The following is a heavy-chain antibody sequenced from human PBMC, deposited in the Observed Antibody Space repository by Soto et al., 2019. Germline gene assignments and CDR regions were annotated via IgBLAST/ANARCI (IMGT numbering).Heavy chain of an antibody. V-gene: IGHV6-1*01. CDR2: TYYYRSKWYI. J-gene: IGHJ5*02. Sequence: SQTLSLTCGISGDSGSSNNAAWNWIRQSPSRGLEWLGRTYYYRSKWYIDYAVSVKGRISINTVTSKNQVSRQLNAVIPDDTAGYYCTRDDGPRTPTRSAPWPEAILVP. CDR3: TRDDGPRTPTRSAP. CDR1: GDSGSSNNAA.